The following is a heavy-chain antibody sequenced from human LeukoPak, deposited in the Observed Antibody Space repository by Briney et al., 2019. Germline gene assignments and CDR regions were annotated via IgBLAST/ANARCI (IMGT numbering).Heavy chain of an antibody. V-gene: IGHV3-23*01. J-gene: IGHJ4*02. CDR3: AKGSHFDY. Sequence: PGGSLRLSCAASGFTFNNLAMSWVRQAPGKGLEWVSAISDSGGTTYYADSVKGRFTISRDNSKNMLYLQMNSLRAEGTAVYYCAKGSHFDYWGQGTLVTVSS. CDR1: GFTFNNLA. CDR2: ISDSGGTT.